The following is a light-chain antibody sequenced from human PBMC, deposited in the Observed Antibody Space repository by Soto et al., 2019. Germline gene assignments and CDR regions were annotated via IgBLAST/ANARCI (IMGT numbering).Light chain of an antibody. Sequence: DTQMTQSPSTLSGSGEDRVTLSCRASQTISTCLAWYQQKPGKAPNLLIYEASTRESGIPSRFSGSGSGRDFTLTIASRKPEDFATYSCQQSVSPPRTFGQGTKVDIK. CDR2: EAS. V-gene: IGKV1-5*03. CDR1: QTISTC. J-gene: IGKJ1*01. CDR3: QQSVSPPRT.